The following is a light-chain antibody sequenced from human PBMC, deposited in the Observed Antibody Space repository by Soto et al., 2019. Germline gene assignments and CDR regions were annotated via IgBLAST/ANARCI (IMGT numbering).Light chain of an antibody. CDR3: QHDCSSPYT. Sequence: EILLTQSQGTLSLSPGERATLSCRASQSVRNSYLAWYKQKPGQAPRLLIYGASGSATGIPDRFSGSGSGTDFTLTISRLEPDYVAVDYGQHDCSSPYTVGRGTKLEI. J-gene: IGKJ2*01. CDR1: QSVRNSY. CDR2: GAS. V-gene: IGKV3-20*01.